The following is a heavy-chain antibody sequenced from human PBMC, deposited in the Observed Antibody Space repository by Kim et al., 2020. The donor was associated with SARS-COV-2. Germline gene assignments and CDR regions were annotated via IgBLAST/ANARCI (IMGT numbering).Heavy chain of an antibody. J-gene: IGHJ3*02. V-gene: IGHV5-51*01. Sequence: GESLKISCKGSGYSFTSYWIGWVRQMPGKGLEWMGIIYPGDSDTRYSPSFQGQVTISADKSISTAYLQWSSLKASDTAMYYCARPGQKDGDNLGAFDIWGQGTMVTVSS. D-gene: IGHD1-1*01. CDR1: GYSFTSYW. CDR3: ARPGQKDGDNLGAFDI. CDR2: IYPGDSDT.